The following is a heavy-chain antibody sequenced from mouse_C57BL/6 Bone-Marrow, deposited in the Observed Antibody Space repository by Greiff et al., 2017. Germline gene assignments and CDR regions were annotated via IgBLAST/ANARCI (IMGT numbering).Heavy chain of an antibody. J-gene: IGHJ4*01. V-gene: IGHV1-26*01. CDR1: GYTFTDYY. D-gene: IGHD1-1*01. CDR2: INPNNGGT. Sequence: EVQLQQSGPELVKPGASVKISCKASGYTFTDYYMNWVKQSHGKSLEWIGDINPNNGGTSYNQKFKGKATLTVDKSSSTAYMELRSLTSEDSAVYYCARCHYGREGAMDYWGQGTSVTVSS. CDR3: ARCHYGREGAMDY.